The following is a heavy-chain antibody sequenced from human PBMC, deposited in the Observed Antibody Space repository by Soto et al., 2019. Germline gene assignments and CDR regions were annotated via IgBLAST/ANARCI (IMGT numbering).Heavy chain of an antibody. V-gene: IGHV4-59*01. CDR3: ARDGLVGATTASVNWFDP. Sequence: SETLSLTCTVSGGSISSYYWSWIRQPPGKGLEWIGYIYYSGSTNYNPSLKSRVTISVDTSKNQFSLKLSSVTAADTAVYYCARDGLVGATTASVNWFDPWGQGTLVTVSS. CDR1: GGSISSYY. J-gene: IGHJ5*02. D-gene: IGHD1-26*01. CDR2: IYYSGST.